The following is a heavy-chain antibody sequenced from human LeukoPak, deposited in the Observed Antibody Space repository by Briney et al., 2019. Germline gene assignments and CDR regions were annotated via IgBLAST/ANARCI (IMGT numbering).Heavy chain of an antibody. V-gene: IGHV4-31*03. J-gene: IGHJ4*02. CDR1: GGSISSGGYY. CDR3: ARRRGGSYYILDY. D-gene: IGHD1-26*01. Sequence: SETLSLTCTVSGGSISSGGYYWSWIRQHPGKGLEWIGYIFYSGGTYYNPSLKSRVTISVDTSKNQFSLKLSSVTAADTAVYYCARRRGGSYYILDYWGQGTLVTVSS. CDR2: IFYSGGT.